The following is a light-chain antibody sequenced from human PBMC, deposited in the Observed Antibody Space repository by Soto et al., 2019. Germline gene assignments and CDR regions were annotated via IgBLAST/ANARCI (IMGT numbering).Light chain of an antibody. Sequence: DIQMTQSPSSLSASVGDRVAITCRASQTMTTYLNWYQQIPGRAPKLLIYAASSLQSGVPSRFSGSGSGTDFTLTISSLQPEDFATYYCQQSYSTPYTFGGGTKVGIK. J-gene: IGKJ4*01. V-gene: IGKV1-39*01. CDR1: QTMTTY. CDR2: AAS. CDR3: QQSYSTPYT.